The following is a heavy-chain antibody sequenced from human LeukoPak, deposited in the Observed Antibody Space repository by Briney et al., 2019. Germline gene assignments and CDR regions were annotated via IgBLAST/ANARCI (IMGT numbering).Heavy chain of an antibody. CDR2: INPNSGGT. J-gene: IGHJ3*02. V-gene: IGHV1-2*02. Sequence: ASVKVSCKASGYTFTDYYLHWVRQAPGQGLEWMGWINPNSGGTNYAQKFQGRVTMTRDTSISTAYMELSRLRSDDTAVYYCARPLSGVTDAFDIWGQGTMVTVSS. D-gene: IGHD7-27*01. CDR1: GYTFTDYY. CDR3: ARPLSGVTDAFDI.